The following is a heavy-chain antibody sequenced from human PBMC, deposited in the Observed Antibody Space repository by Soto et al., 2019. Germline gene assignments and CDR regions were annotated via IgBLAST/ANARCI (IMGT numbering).Heavy chain of an antibody. CDR2: ISGSGGSP. CDR3: ALDYYGSGSYPNDAFDI. Sequence: EVQLLESGGGLVQPGGSLRLSCAASGFTFSSSAMSWVRQAPGKRLEWVSAISGSGGSPYYAHSVKGRFTISRDNYKKSLYLQMISLRAEDTAVYYCALDYYGSGSYPNDAFDIWGQGTMVTVSS. J-gene: IGHJ3*02. CDR1: GFTFSSSA. D-gene: IGHD3-10*01. V-gene: IGHV3-23*01.